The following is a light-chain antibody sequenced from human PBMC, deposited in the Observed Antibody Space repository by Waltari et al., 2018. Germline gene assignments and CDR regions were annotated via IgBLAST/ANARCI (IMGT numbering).Light chain of an antibody. V-gene: IGLV2-14*01. J-gene: IGLJ1*01. CDR3: SSYTSSSTL. CDR1: SRDGGGSNY. CDR2: EVS. Sequence: QSALTQPASVSGSPGQSITISCTGTSRDGGGSNYVSWYQQHPGKAPKLMIYEVSNRPSGVSNRFSGSKSGNTASLTISGLQAEDEADYYCSSYTSSSTLFGTGTKVTVL.